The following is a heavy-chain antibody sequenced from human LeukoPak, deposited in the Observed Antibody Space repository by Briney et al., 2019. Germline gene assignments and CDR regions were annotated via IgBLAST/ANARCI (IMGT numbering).Heavy chain of an antibody. J-gene: IGHJ4*02. CDR2: IYHSGST. D-gene: IGHD3-3*01. CDR3: AITIFGVVDEGFDY. CDR1: GYSISSGYY. Sequence: SETLSLTCAVSGYSISSGYYWGWIRQPPGKGLEWIGSIYHSGSTYYSPSLKSRVTISVDTSKNQFSLKLSSVTAADTAVYYCAITIFGVVDEGFDYWGQGTLVTVSS. V-gene: IGHV4-38-2*01.